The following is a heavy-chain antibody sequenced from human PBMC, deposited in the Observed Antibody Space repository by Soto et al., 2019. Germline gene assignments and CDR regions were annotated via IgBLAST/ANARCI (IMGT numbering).Heavy chain of an antibody. J-gene: IGHJ5*02. CDR2: IIPIFGTA. CDR1: GGTFSSYA. V-gene: IGHV1-69*12. Sequence: QVQLVQSGAEVKKPGSSVKVSCKASGGTFSSYAISWVRQAPGQGLEWMGGIIPIFGTANYTQKFQGRVTITADESTSTADMELSSLRSEDTAVYYCARAPYRGYSGYDPPWGQGTLVTVSS. CDR3: ARAPYRGYSGYDPP. D-gene: IGHD5-12*01.